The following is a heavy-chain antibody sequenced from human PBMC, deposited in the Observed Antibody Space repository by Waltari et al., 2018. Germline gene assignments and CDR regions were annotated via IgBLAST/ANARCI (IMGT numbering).Heavy chain of an antibody. J-gene: IGHJ1*01. Sequence: QVQLQQWGAGLLKPSETLSLTCAVYGGSFSGSYWSWIRQPPGKGLEWIGEINHSGSTNYNPSLKSRVTISVDTSKNQFSLKLSSVTAADTAVYYCASEYSGSFPSGQHWGQGTLVTVSS. CDR1: GGSFSGSY. V-gene: IGHV4-34*01. CDR2: INHSGST. CDR3: ASEYSGSFPSGQH. D-gene: IGHD1-26*01.